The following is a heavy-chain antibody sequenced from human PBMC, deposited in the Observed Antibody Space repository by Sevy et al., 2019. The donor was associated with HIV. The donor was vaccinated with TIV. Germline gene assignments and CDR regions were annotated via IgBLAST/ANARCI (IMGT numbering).Heavy chain of an antibody. CDR2: ISGSGGST. D-gene: IGHD3-22*01. CDR1: GFTFSSYA. CDR3: AKEDQSGSSGYYGPFDY. Sequence: GGSLRLSCAASGFTFSSYAMSWVRQAPGKGLEWVSAISGSGGSTYCADSVKGRFTTSRDNSKNTLYLQMNSLRAEDTAVYYCAKEDQSGSSGYYGPFDYWGQGTLVTVSS. J-gene: IGHJ4*02. V-gene: IGHV3-23*01.